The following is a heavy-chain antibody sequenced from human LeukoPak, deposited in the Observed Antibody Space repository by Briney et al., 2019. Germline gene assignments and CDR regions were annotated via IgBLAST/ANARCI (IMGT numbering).Heavy chain of an antibody. CDR3: ARTYYYDSSGYSPGDY. J-gene: IGHJ4*02. CDR1: GGSISSYY. CDR2: IYTSGST. D-gene: IGHD3-22*01. V-gene: IGHV4-4*07. Sequence: SETLSLTCAVSGGSISSYYWSWIRQPAGKGLEWIGRIYTSGSTNYNPSLKSRVTMSVDTSKNQFSLKLSSVTAADTAVYYCARTYYYDSSGYSPGDYWGQGTLVTVSS.